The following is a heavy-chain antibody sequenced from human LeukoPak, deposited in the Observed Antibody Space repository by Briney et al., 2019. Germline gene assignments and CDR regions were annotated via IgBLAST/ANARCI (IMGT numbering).Heavy chain of an antibody. V-gene: IGHV3-48*01. CDR2: ISSSSSTI. Sequence: GGPLRLSCAASGFTFSSYSMNWVRQAPGKGLEWVSYISSSSSTIYYADSVKGRFTISRDNAKNSLYLQMNSLRAEDTAVYYCARDTSLWFGDYGMDVWGQGTTVTVSS. J-gene: IGHJ6*02. D-gene: IGHD3-10*01. CDR3: ARDTSLWFGDYGMDV. CDR1: GFTFSSYS.